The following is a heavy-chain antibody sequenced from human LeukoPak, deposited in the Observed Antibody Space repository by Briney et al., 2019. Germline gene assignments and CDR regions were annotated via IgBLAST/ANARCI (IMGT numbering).Heavy chain of an antibody. CDR1: GGSFSGYY. V-gene: IGHV4-34*01. Sequence: SETLSLTCAVYGGSFSGYYWSWIRQPPGKGLEWIGEINHSGSTNYNPSLKSRVTISVDTSKNQFSLKLSSVTAADTAVYYCARHSATEDYDFWSGYFMPAAAAFDYWGQGTLVTVSS. J-gene: IGHJ4*02. CDR3: ARHSATEDYDFWSGYFMPAAAAFDY. D-gene: IGHD3-3*01. CDR2: INHSGST.